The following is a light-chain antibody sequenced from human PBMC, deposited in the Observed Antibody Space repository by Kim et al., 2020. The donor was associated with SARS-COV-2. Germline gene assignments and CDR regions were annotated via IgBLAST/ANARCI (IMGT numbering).Light chain of an antibody. CDR1: QSVSNSY. V-gene: IGKV3-20*01. Sequence: LSPGERATLPCRASQSVSNSYLAWYQHKPGQAPRLLIYHASTRATDIPDRFSGSGSGTDFTLTISRLEPEDFAVYYCQQYDNSFSFGPGTKVDIK. CDR3: QQYDNSFS. J-gene: IGKJ3*01. CDR2: HAS.